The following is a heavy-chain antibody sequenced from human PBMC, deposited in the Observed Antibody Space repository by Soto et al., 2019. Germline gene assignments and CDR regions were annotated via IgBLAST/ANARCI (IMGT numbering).Heavy chain of an antibody. CDR3: ARVKTGVNHNWCDP. CDR1: GYTFTSYG. Sequence: ASVKVSWKASGYTFTSYGISWVRQAPGQGLEWMGWISAYNGNTNYAQKFQGRVTMTTDTSTSTAYMELRSLRSDDTAVYYCARVKTGVNHNWCDPWGKGTLVSVS. V-gene: IGHV1-18*01. J-gene: IGHJ5*02. CDR2: ISAYNGNT. D-gene: IGHD2-8*02.